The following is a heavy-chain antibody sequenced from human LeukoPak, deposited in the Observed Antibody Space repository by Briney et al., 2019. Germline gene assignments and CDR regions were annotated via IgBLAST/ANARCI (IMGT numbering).Heavy chain of an antibody. CDR2: INPNSGGT. J-gene: IGHJ4*02. CDR3: AREKNYYDSSGYYPTGFDY. CDR1: GYTFTSYD. Sequence: ASVKVSCKASGYTFTSYDINWVRQATGQGLEWMGWINPNSGGTNYAQKFQGWVTMTRDTSISTAYMELSRLRSDDTAVYYCAREKNYYDSSGYYPTGFDYWGQGTLVTVSS. D-gene: IGHD3-22*01. V-gene: IGHV1-2*04.